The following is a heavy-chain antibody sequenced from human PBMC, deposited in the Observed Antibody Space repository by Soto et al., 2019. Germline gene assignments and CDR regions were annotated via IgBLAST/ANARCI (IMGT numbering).Heavy chain of an antibody. V-gene: IGHV1-2*02. CDR3: ARDPYSSSWYYYYYGMDV. CDR2: INPNSGGT. Sequence: QVQLVQSGAEVKKPGASVKVSCKASGYTFTGYYMHWVRQAPGQGPEWMGWINPNSGGTNYAQKFQGRVTMTRDTSISTAYMELSRLRSDDTAVYYCARDPYSSSWYYYYYGMDVWGQGTTVTVSS. J-gene: IGHJ6*02. D-gene: IGHD6-13*01. CDR1: GYTFTGYY.